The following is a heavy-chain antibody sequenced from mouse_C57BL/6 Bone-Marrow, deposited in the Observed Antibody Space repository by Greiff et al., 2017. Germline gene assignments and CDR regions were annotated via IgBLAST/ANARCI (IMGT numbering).Heavy chain of an antibody. CDR1: GFTFSDAW. CDR3: TRDYYGSSYGGGFAY. CDR2: IRNTANNHAT. D-gene: IGHD1-1*01. V-gene: IGHV6-6*01. Sequence: EVKLMESGGGLVQPGGSMKLSCAASGFTFSDAWMDWVRQSPEKGLEWVAEIRNTANNHATYYAESVKGRFTISRDDSKSSVYLQMNSLRAEYTGIYYYTRDYYGSSYGGGFAYWGQGTLVTVSA. J-gene: IGHJ3*01.